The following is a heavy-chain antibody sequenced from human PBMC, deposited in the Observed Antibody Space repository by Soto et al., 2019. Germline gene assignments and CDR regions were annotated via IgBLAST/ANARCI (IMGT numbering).Heavy chain of an antibody. Sequence: TLSLTCPFSFGSVSSYHLGLFLQPPVKGLEFIWNIYHSGSTYYNPSLKSRVTISLDTSKNQFSLKLISVTAADTAVYYCARRDKEEYFFDIWGQGTMVTVSS. CDR3: ARRDKEEYFFDI. CDR1: FGSVSSYH. D-gene: IGHD6-6*01. J-gene: IGHJ3*02. V-gene: IGHV4-59*08. CDR2: IYHSGST.